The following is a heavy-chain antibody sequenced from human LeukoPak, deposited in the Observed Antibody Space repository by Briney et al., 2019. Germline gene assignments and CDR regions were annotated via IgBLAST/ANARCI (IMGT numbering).Heavy chain of an antibody. CDR3: ARDAHRYCSSTSCYRGRLKAPFDP. Sequence: PSETLSLTCTVSGGSISSSSYYWGWIRQPPGKGLEWIGSIYYSGSTYYNPSLKSRVTISVDTSKNQFSLKLSSVTAADTAVYYCARDAHRYCSSTSCYRGRLKAPFDPWGQGTLVTVSS. CDR1: GGSISSSSYY. CDR2: IYYSGST. V-gene: IGHV4-39*07. J-gene: IGHJ5*02. D-gene: IGHD2-2*01.